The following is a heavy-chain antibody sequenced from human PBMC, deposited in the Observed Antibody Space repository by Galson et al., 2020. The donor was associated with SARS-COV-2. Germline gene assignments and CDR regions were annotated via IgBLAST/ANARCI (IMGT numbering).Heavy chain of an antibody. CDR2: ISVSSTAI. Sequence: GGSLRLSCAASGFTFSSCSMNWVRQAPGKGLEWVSYISVSSTAIYYADSVKGRFTISRDNAKNSLNLQMNSLRAEDTAVYYCATLYGDGYGLDLWGQGTTVTVSS. J-gene: IGHJ6*02. CDR3: ATLYGDGYGLDL. CDR1: GFTFSSCS. V-gene: IGHV3-48*04. D-gene: IGHD4-17*01.